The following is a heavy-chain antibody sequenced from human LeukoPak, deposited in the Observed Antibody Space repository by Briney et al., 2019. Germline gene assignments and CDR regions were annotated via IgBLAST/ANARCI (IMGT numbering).Heavy chain of an antibody. CDR2: IKPDGSEK. CDR3: ARGQMAGY. V-gene: IGHV3-7*05. Sequence: GGSLRLSCAASGFPFSSYWMSWVRQAPGKGLEWVANIKPDGSEKSYVDSVKGRFTISRDNAKNSLYLQMNSLRAKDTAVYYCARGQMAGYWGQGTLVTVSS. J-gene: IGHJ4*02. CDR1: GFPFSSYW. D-gene: IGHD5-24*01.